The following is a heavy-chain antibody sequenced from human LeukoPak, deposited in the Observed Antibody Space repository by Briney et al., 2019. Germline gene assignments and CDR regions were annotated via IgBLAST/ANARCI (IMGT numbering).Heavy chain of an antibody. Sequence: ASVKVSCKASGYTFTSYYMHWVRQAPGQGLEWMGWINPNSGGTNYAQKFQGRVTMTRDTSISTAYMELSRLRSDDTAVYYCARDLARRCSSTSCYLGGYWGQGTLVTVSS. CDR1: GYTFTSYY. D-gene: IGHD2-2*01. J-gene: IGHJ4*02. CDR3: ARDLARRCSSTSCYLGGY. V-gene: IGHV1-2*02. CDR2: INPNSGGT.